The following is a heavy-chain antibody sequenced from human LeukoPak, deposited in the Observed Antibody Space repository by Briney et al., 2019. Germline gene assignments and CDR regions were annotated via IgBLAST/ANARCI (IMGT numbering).Heavy chain of an antibody. CDR2: IYPGDSGTRYSHSGT. Sequence: GESLKISCKGSGYSFTSYWIGWVRQMPGKGLEWMGLIYPGDSGTRYSHSGTRYSPSFQGQVTSSADKSISTAYLQWSSLKASDTAMYYCARTEYCTNGVCYRDRDDYWGQGTLVTVSS. J-gene: IGHJ4*02. CDR1: GYSFTSYW. D-gene: IGHD2-8*01. CDR3: ARTEYCTNGVCYRDRDDY. V-gene: IGHV5-51*01.